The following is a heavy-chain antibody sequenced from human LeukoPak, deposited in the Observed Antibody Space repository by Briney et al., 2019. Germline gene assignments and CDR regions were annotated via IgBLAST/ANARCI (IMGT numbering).Heavy chain of an antibody. CDR1: GGSITSDH. CDR3: ARAPYGSATNNYYMDV. V-gene: IGHV4-59*01. J-gene: IGHJ6*03. Sequence: SETLSLTCTVSGGSITSDHWSWIRQPPGKGLEWIGFFYYSGSTNYNPSLNSRVTISVDTSKNQFSLKLSSVTAADTAVYYCARAPYGSATNNYYMDVWGKGTTVTVSS. CDR2: FYYSGST. D-gene: IGHD3-10*01.